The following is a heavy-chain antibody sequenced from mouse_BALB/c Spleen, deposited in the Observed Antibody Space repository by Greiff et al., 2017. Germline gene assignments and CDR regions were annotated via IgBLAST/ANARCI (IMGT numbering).Heavy chain of an antibody. CDR2: IDPANGNT. CDR1: GFNIKDTY. Sequence: LVESGAELVKPGASVKLSCTASGFNIKDTYMHWVKQRPEQGLEWIGRIDPANGNTKYDPKFQGKATITADTSSNTAYLQLSSLTSEDTAVYYCAYGNYGYAMDYWGQGTSVTVSS. CDR3: AYGNYGYAMDY. V-gene: IGHV14-3*02. D-gene: IGHD2-1*01. J-gene: IGHJ4*01.